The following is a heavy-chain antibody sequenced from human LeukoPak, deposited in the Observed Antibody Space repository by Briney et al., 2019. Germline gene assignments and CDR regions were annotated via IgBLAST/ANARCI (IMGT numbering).Heavy chain of an antibody. CDR3: ARDAGIVATIKGGYFDY. J-gene: IGHJ4*02. Sequence: RASVKVSCKASGYTFTSYAMHWVRQAPGQRLEWMGWINAGNGNTKYSQKFQGRVTITRDTSASTAYMELSSLRSEDTAVYYCARDAGIVATIKGGYFDYWGQGTLVTVSS. CDR1: GYTFTSYA. V-gene: IGHV1-3*01. D-gene: IGHD5-12*01. CDR2: INAGNGNT.